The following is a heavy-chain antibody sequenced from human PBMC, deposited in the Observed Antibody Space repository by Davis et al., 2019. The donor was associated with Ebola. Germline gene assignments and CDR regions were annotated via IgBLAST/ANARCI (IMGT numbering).Heavy chain of an antibody. D-gene: IGHD6-25*01. CDR3: AKSFSSAPLLRYYYCMDF. CDR1: GFTFSSYA. J-gene: IGHJ6*02. V-gene: IGHV3-23*01. CDR2: ISGSGGST. Sequence: GGSLRLSCAASGFTFSSYAMSWVCTAPGKGLEWVSAISGSGGSTYYAHSVKGRFTISSDYSKNTLYLQMNRLRSEDTAVYYCAKSFSSAPLLRYYYCMDFWGQGTTVTVSS.